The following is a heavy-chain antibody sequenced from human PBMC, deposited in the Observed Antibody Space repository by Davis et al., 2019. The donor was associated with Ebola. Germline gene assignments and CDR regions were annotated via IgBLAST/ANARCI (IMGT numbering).Heavy chain of an antibody. D-gene: IGHD2-15*01. CDR1: GGSFSGYY. CDR3: ARVRVAATTNWFDP. CDR2: IYYSGST. V-gene: IGHV4-59*01. J-gene: IGHJ5*02. Sequence: MPPETLSLTCAVYGGSFSGYYWSWIRQHPGKGLEWIGYIYYSGSTNYNPALKSRVTISVDTSKNQFSLKLSSVTAADTAVYYCARVRVAATTNWFDPWGQGTLVTVSS.